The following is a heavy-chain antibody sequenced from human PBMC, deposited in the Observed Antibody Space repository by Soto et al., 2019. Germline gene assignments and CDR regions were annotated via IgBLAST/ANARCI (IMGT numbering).Heavy chain of an antibody. Sequence: GGSLRLSCAASGFTFSSYGMHWVRQAPGKGLEWVAVIWYDGSNKYYADSVKGRFTISRDNSKNTLYLQMNSLRAEDTAVYYCARERRGSGSYYGLYYFDYWGQGTLVTVSS. J-gene: IGHJ4*02. CDR3: ARERRGSGSYYGLYYFDY. V-gene: IGHV3-33*01. D-gene: IGHD3-10*01. CDR1: GFTFSSYG. CDR2: IWYDGSNK.